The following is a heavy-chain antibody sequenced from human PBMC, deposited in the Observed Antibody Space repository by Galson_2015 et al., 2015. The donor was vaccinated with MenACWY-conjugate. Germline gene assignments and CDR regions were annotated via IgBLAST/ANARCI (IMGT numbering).Heavy chain of an antibody. CDR2: ISSSSSTI. CDR1: GFTFSSYS. D-gene: IGHD3-22*01. CDR3: ARDENQWLLLSNAFDI. J-gene: IGHJ3*02. V-gene: IGHV3-48*02. Sequence: SLRLSCAASGFTFSSYSMNWVRQAPGKGLEWVSYISSSSSTIYYADSVKGRFTISRDNAKNSLYLRMNSLRDEDTAVYYCARDENQWLLLSNAFDIWGQGTMVTVSS.